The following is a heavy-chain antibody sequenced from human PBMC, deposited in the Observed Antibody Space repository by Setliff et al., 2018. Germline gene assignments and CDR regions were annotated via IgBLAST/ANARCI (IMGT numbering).Heavy chain of an antibody. CDR2: IYTDGST. Sequence: SETLSLTCTVSGDSISRAKYYWSWIRQSAGKGLECIGRIYTDGSTKYNPSLNSRVTLLIDTAKNQFSLELSSVTAADTAVYYCARDDTYDFWGGHGHLDSWGQGILVTVSS. CDR3: ARDDTYDFWGGHGHLDS. J-gene: IGHJ4*02. CDR1: GDSISRAKYY. D-gene: IGHD3-3*01. V-gene: IGHV4-61*02.